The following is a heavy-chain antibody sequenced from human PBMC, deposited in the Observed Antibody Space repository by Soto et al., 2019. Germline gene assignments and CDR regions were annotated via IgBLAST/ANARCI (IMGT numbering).Heavy chain of an antibody. V-gene: IGHV4-34*01. J-gene: IGHJ4*02. D-gene: IGHD3-3*02. Sequence: PSETLSLTCAVYGGSFSGYYCSWIRQPPGKGLEWNGEINHSGRTNYNPSLKSRVTISVDTSKNQFSLKLSSVTAADTAVYYCARGIFGVSFYPAAAPGGFFDYWAQGTLLTVSS. CDR3: ARGIFGVSFYPAAAPGGFFDY. CDR2: INHSGRT. CDR1: GGSFSGYY.